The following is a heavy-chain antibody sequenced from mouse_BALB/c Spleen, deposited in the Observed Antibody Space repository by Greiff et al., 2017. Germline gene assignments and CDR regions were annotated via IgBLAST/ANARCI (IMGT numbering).Heavy chain of an antibody. CDR2: ISSGGST. Sequence: EVNVVESGGGLVKPGGSLKLSCAASGFTFSSYAMSWVRQTPEKRLEWVASISSGGSTYYPDSVKGRFTISRDNARNILYLQMSSLRSEDTAMYYCARGGDYGGYWGQGTTLTVSS. V-gene: IGHV5-6-5*01. CDR1: GFTFSSYA. D-gene: IGHD2-4*01. CDR3: ARGGDYGGY. J-gene: IGHJ2*01.